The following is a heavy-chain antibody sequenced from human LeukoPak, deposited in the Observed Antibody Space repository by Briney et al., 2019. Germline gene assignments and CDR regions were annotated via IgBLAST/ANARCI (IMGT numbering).Heavy chain of an antibody. J-gene: IGHJ4*02. CDR3: AREYYYDSHGYDY. D-gene: IGHD3-22*01. CDR2: INPNSGGT. Sequence: GATVKVSCKASGYTFTGYYMHWVRQAPGQGLEWMGWINPNSGGTNYAQKFQGRVTMTRDTSISTAYMVLSRLRSDDTAVYYCAREYYYDSHGYDYWGQGTLDTLSS. V-gene: IGHV1-2*02. CDR1: GYTFTGYY.